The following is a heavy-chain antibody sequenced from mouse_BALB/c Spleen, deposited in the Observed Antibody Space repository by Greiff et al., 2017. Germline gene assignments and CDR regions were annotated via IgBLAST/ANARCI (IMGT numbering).Heavy chain of an antibody. J-gene: IGHJ3*01. V-gene: IGHV1-15*01. CDR2: IDPETGGT. CDR3: TGHRGFAY. Sequence: VQLQQSGAELVRPGASVTLSCKASGYTFTDYEMHWVKQTPVHGLEWIGAIDPETGGTAYNQKFKGKATLTADKSSSTAYMELRSLTSEDSAVYYCTGHRGFAYWGQGTLVTVSA. CDR1: GYTFTDYE.